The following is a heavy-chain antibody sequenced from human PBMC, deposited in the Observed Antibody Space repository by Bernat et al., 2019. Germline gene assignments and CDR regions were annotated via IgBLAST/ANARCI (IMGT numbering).Heavy chain of an antibody. CDR2: ISSSSTTI. CDR3: ARPYYYAMDV. Sequence: EVQLVESGGGLVQPGGSLRLSCAASGFTFSSYAMSWVRQAPGKGLEWISYISSSSTTIYFADSVKGRFTISRDNAKNLLYLQTNSLRSEDTAVYYCARPYYYAMDVWGQGTTVTVSS. J-gene: IGHJ6*02. V-gene: IGHV3-48*04. CDR1: GFTFSSYA.